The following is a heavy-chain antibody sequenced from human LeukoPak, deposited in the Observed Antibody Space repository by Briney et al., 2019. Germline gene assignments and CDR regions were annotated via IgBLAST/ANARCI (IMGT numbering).Heavy chain of an antibody. J-gene: IGHJ3*02. CDR1: GFTFSSYA. CDR3: ARAPTRRDAFDI. CDR2: ISSNGGST. Sequence: GGSLRLSCAASGFTFSSYAMHWVRQAPGKGLEYVSAISSNGGSTYYANSVKGRFTISRDNSKNTLYLQMGSPRAEDMAVYYCARAPTRRDAFDIWGQGTMVTVSS. V-gene: IGHV3-64*01.